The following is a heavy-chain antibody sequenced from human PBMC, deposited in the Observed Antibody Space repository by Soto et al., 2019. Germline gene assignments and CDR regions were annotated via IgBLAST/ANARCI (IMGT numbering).Heavy chain of an antibody. CDR1: GFTFGDYS. Sequence: EVQLVESGGGSVQPGRSLRLSCTTSGFTFGDYSMTWFRQAPGKGLEWVSFFRNKASGGTAEYAASVKGRFTVSRDDSKSITYLQMNSLKTEDTGMYYCTRDRIMTDYWGQGTLVTVSS. CDR2: FRNKASGGTA. J-gene: IGHJ4*02. CDR3: TRDRIMTDY. V-gene: IGHV3-49*03.